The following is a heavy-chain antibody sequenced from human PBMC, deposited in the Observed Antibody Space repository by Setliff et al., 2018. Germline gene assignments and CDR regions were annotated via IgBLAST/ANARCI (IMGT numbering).Heavy chain of an antibody. CDR1: GDSISSYY. Sequence: SETLSLTCTVSGDSISSYYWSWIRQPAGKGLEWIGHIYIGGSANYNPSLKSRVTMSIDTSKNQFSLKLNPVTAADTAVYYCAGGRRYDYGWDFDYWGQGTLVTVSS. J-gene: IGHJ4*02. CDR3: AGGRRYDYGWDFDY. D-gene: IGHD4-17*01. V-gene: IGHV4-4*07. CDR2: IYIGGSA.